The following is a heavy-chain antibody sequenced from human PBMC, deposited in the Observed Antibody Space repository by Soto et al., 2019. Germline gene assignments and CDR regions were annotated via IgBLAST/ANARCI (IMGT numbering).Heavy chain of an antibody. CDR1: GFTFSDYY. Sequence: QVQLVESGGGLVKPGGSLRLSCAASGFTFSDYYMSWIRQAPGKGLEWVSYISSSSSYTNYADSVKGRFTISRDNAKNSLYLQMNSLRAEDTAVYYCARVVMGAFGVVRGMDVWGQGTTVTVSS. V-gene: IGHV3-11*06. CDR3: ARVVMGAFGVVRGMDV. CDR2: ISSSSSYT. D-gene: IGHD3-3*01. J-gene: IGHJ6*02.